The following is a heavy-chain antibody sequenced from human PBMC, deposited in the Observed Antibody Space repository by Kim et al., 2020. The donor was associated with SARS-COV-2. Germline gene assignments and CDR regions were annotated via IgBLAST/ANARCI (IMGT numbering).Heavy chain of an antibody. CDR2: INHSGST. Sequence: SETLSLTCAVYGGSFSGYYWSWIRQPPGKGLEWIGEINHSGSTNYNPSLKSRVTISVDTSKNQFSLKLSSVTAADTAVYYCARTIEYSSSPRLAYYMDV. J-gene: IGHJ6*03. V-gene: IGHV4-34*01. CDR1: GGSFSGYY. CDR3: ARTIEYSSSPRLAYYMDV. D-gene: IGHD6-6*01.